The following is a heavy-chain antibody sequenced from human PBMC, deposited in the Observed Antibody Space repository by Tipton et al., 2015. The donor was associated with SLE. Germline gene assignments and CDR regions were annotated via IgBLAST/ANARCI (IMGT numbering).Heavy chain of an antibody. J-gene: IGHJ3*02. D-gene: IGHD4-17*01. CDR3: VREAAMSTYGPNAFDI. Sequence: LRLSCTASGGSITNRHHYWSWIRQPPGKGLEWLGYVYYTGSANYNPSLKSRVTISIDTSKNQFSLSLTSVSAADTAVYYCVREAAMSTYGPNAFDIWGQGTLVTVSS. CDR2: VYYTGSA. V-gene: IGHV4-61*01. CDR1: GGSITNRHHY.